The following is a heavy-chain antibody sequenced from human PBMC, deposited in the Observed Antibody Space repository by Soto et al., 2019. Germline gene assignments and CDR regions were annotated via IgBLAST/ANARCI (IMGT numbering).Heavy chain of an antibody. Sequence: GASVKVSCKASGYTFTGYYMHWVRQAPGQGLEWMGWINPNSGGTNYAQKFQGWVTMTRDTSISTAYMELSRLRSDDTAVYYCARGALSDIVVVPAAMLPYYYYYGMDVWGQGTTVTV. CDR1: GYTFTGYY. D-gene: IGHD2-2*01. CDR3: ARGALSDIVVVPAAMLPYYYYYGMDV. V-gene: IGHV1-2*04. CDR2: INPNSGGT. J-gene: IGHJ6*02.